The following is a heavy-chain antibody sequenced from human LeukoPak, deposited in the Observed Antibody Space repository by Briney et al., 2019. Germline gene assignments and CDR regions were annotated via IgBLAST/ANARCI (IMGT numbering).Heavy chain of an antibody. V-gene: IGHV3-48*03. D-gene: IGHD1-26*01. Sequence: GGSLRLSCAASGFTFSSYAMHWVRQAPGKGLEWVSYISTSGSTIYYADSVKGRFTISRDNAKNSLYLQMNSLRAEDTAVYYCARNNIATWLTHWGQGTLVTVSS. CDR1: GFTFSSYA. J-gene: IGHJ4*02. CDR3: ARNNIATWLTH. CDR2: ISTSGSTI.